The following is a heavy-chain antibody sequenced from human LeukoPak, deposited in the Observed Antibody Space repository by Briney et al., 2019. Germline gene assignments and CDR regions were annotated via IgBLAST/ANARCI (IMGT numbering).Heavy chain of an antibody. CDR1: GGSISNYY. V-gene: IGHV4-59*01. J-gene: IGHJ4*02. CDR3: ASLLTFFDY. Sequence: SETLSLTCTVSGGSISNYYWSWIRHPPEKGLEWIGYIYYSGSTNYNPSLKSRVTISVDTSKNQVSLKLSSVTAADAAVYYCASLLTFFDYWGQGTLVTVSS. CDR2: IYYSGST.